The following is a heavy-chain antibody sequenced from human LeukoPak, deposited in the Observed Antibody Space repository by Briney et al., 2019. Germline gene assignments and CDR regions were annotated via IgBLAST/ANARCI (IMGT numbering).Heavy chain of an antibody. CDR3: ARRYSNYFFDY. Sequence: SQTLSLTCAVSGYSISSGYYWAWIRQPPGKGLEWIGNIYHSGSTYYNPSLKSRVTISVDMSKNQFSLKLSSVTAADTAVYYCARRYSNYFFDYWGQGTLVTVSS. J-gene: IGHJ4*02. CDR2: IYHSGST. CDR1: GYSISSGYY. D-gene: IGHD4-11*01. V-gene: IGHV4-38-2*01.